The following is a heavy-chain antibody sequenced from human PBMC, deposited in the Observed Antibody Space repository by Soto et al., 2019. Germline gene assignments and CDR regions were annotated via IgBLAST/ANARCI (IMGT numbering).Heavy chain of an antibody. CDR1: GGSINSGGYY. D-gene: IGHD3-10*01. J-gene: IGHJ4*02. CDR3: ARGGAGEPPH. CDR2: IYDSGNT. Sequence: QVQLQESGPGLVKPSQTLSLTCTVSGGSINSGGYYWSWIRQHPGKGLEWIGYIYDSGNTYYSPSRKSRPTISVDTSKNQCSLRLTSVTAADTAVYYCARGGAGEPPHWGQGTLVIVSS. V-gene: IGHV4-31*03.